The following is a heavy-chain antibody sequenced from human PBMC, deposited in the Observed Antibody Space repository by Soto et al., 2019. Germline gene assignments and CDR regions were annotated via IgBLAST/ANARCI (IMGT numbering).Heavy chain of an antibody. J-gene: IGHJ6*02. V-gene: IGHV4-34*01. CDR2: ISDSGGT. CDR3: ARGRKKRPSDNYGMYV. CDR1: GGSFRVYF. Sequence: QVQLQQWGAGLLKPSETLSLTCAVYGGSFRVYFWNWLRQSPGKGLEWIGEISDSGGTKYNPSLESLIALSVDTSKNQCSLKLISVTAADTAVYFCARGRKKRPSDNYGMYVWGQGNMVTVSS.